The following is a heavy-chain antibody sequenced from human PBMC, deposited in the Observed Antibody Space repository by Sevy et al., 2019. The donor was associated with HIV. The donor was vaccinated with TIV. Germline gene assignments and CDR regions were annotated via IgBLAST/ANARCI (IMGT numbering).Heavy chain of an antibody. CDR2: ISSSSYTI. D-gene: IGHD6-19*01. J-gene: IGHJ4*02. CDR1: GFTFSGYS. Sequence: GGSLRLSCAASGFTFSGYSMNWVRQAPGKGLEWVSYISSSSYTIYYADSMKGRFTISRDNAKNSLYLQMNSLRAEDTAVYYCARAPPYSSGWYGIDYWGQGTLVTVSS. V-gene: IGHV3-48*01. CDR3: ARAPPYSSGWYGIDY.